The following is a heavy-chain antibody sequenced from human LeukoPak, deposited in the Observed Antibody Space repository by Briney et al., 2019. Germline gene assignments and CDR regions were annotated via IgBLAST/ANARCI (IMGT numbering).Heavy chain of an antibody. D-gene: IGHD4-17*01. CDR3: ARDIFHWGDYGDSFDY. Sequence: SETLSLTCAVYGGSFSGYYWSWIRQPPGKGLEWIGEINHSGSTNYNPSLKSRVTISVDTSKNQFSLKLSSVTAADTAVYYCARDIFHWGDYGDSFDYWGQGTLVTVSS. CDR2: INHSGST. J-gene: IGHJ4*02. V-gene: IGHV4-34*01. CDR1: GGSFSGYY.